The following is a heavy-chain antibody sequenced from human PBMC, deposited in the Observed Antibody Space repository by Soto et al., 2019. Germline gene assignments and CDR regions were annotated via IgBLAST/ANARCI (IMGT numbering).Heavy chain of an antibody. Sequence: QLVESGGALVQPGGSLRLSCAASGFTVSNNYMSWVHQAPGKGLEWVSLIYSGGSTKSADSVKGGFTISRDSSKNTVYLQMNSLRAEDTAVYCCAGGPNSNSWGFAWGQGTLVTVSS. CDR1: GFTVSNNY. V-gene: IGHV3-66*01. CDR2: IYSGGST. D-gene: IGHD3-16*01. J-gene: IGHJ5*02. CDR3: AGGPNSNSWGFA.